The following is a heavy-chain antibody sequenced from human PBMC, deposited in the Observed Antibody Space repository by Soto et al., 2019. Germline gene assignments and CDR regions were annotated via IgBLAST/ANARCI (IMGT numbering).Heavy chain of an antibody. D-gene: IGHD3-10*01. CDR3: ARVSITMVRGVMWYYYGMDV. Sequence: PSETLSLTCTVSGGSITSSSYYWGWIRQPPGKGLEWIGEINHSGSTNYNPSLKSRVTISVDTSKNQFSLKLSSVTAADTAVYYCARVSITMVRGVMWYYYGMDVWGQGTTVTVSS. J-gene: IGHJ6*02. V-gene: IGHV4-39*07. CDR1: GGSITSSSYY. CDR2: INHSGST.